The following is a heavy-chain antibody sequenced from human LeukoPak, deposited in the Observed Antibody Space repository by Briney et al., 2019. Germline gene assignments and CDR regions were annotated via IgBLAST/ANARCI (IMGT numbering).Heavy chain of an antibody. J-gene: IGHJ4*02. CDR2: VFYTGST. V-gene: IGHV4-59*08. CDR1: GGSISNYY. D-gene: IGHD5-12*01. CDR3: SRRANTGSRGFDY. Sequence: KPSETLSLTCSVSGGSISNYYWTWIRQPPGKGLEWIGYVFYTGSTSYNPSLKNRLTISEDTSKNQFSLQASSVTAADRAVYYCSRRANTGSRGFDYCGQGTLVTVSS.